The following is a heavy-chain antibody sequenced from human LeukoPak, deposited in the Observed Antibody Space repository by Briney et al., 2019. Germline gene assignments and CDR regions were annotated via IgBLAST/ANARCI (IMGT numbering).Heavy chain of an antibody. CDR2: IYYSGST. V-gene: IGHV4-30-4*01. J-gene: IGHJ6*02. CDR1: GGSISSGDYY. Sequence: SQTLSLTCTVSGGSISSGDYYWSWIRQPPGKGLEWIGYIYYSGSTYYNPSLKSRVTISVDTSKNQFSLKLSSVTAADTAVYYCARAQYGDSPWYYYGMDVWGQGTTVTVSS. D-gene: IGHD4-17*01. CDR3: ARAQYGDSPWYYYGMDV.